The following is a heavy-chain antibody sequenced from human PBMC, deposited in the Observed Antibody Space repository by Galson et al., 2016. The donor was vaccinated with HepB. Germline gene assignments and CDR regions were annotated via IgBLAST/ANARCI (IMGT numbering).Heavy chain of an antibody. Sequence: QSGAEVKKPGESLKISCKGSGYSFTSYWIGWVRQLPGRGLEWMGIIYPVDSDTRYSPSFQGQVTIPADKSISTAYLHWSSLKASDTAIYYCARRPDYGHGGYWGQGTLVIVSS. J-gene: IGHJ4*02. D-gene: IGHD4-17*01. CDR2: IYPVDSDT. V-gene: IGHV5-51*01. CDR3: ARRPDYGHGGY. CDR1: GYSFTSYW.